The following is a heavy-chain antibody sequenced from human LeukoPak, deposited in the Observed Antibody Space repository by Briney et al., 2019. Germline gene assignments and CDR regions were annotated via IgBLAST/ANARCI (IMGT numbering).Heavy chain of an antibody. J-gene: IGHJ6*03. D-gene: IGHD4-11*01. V-gene: IGHV4-59*01. Sequence: SETLSLTCTVSGGSISTYYWSWIRRPPRKGLEWIGYVDHTGSTKFNPSLNGRVSISRDTSNNFFSLRLRSVTAADTAVYFCARGRVSSSTWYSTYYYFFYMDFWGKGTTVTVSS. CDR1: GGSISTYY. CDR2: VDHTGST. CDR3: ARGRVSSSTWYSTYYYFFYMDF.